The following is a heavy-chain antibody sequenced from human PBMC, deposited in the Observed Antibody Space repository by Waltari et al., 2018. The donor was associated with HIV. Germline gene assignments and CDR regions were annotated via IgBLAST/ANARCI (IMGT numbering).Heavy chain of an antibody. J-gene: IGHJ4*02. V-gene: IGHV1-58*01. CDR2: IVVGSGNA. CDR1: GFTFTSSA. CDR3: AAPSDPTVTRGIFDY. D-gene: IGHD4-4*01. Sequence: QMQLVQSGPEVKKPGTSVMVSCKASGFTFTSSAVQWVRQARGQRLEWIGWIVVGSGNANYAQKFQERVTITRDMSTSTAYMELSSLRSEDTAVYYCAAPSDPTVTRGIFDYWGQGTLVTVSS.